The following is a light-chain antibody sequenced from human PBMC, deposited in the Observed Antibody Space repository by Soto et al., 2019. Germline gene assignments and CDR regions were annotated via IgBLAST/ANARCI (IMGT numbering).Light chain of an antibody. CDR2: DAS. CDR1: QSVSSY. V-gene: IGKV3-11*01. Sequence: EIVLTHSPATLSLSPCERATLSFRASQSVSSYLAWYQQKPGQAPRLLIYDASNRATGIPARFSGSGSGTEFTLTISGLQPEDFATYYCQQSHSFPITFGQGTRLEI. J-gene: IGKJ5*01. CDR3: QQSHSFPIT.